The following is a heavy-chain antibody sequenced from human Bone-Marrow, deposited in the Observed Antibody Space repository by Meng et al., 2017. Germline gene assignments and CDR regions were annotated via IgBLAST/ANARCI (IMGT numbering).Heavy chain of an antibody. V-gene: IGHV3-48*03. J-gene: IGHJ6*02. CDR1: GFTFSSYE. D-gene: IGHD6-6*01. CDR3: ASKYSSSFYYYYGMDV. Sequence: GESLKISCAASGFTFSSYEMNWVRQAPGKGLEWVSYISSSGSTIYYADSVKGRSTISRDNAKNSLYLQMNSLRAEDTAVYYCASKYSSSFYYYYGMDVWGQGTTVTVSS. CDR2: ISSSGSTI.